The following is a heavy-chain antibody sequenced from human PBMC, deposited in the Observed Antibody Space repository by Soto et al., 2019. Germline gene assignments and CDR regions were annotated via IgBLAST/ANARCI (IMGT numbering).Heavy chain of an antibody. CDR2: ISDSGSRT. CDR3: AKLWRTGNWFFDL. Sequence: EVQLLESGGGLVQPGGSLRLSCAASGFTFSSNAMTWVRQAPGKGLEWVSSISDSGSRTYYADSVKGRFTVSRDNSNNTLYLQMNSLGAEDTAVYYCAKLWRTGNWFFDLWGRGTLVTVSS. CDR1: GFTFSSNA. D-gene: IGHD3-3*01. V-gene: IGHV3-23*01. J-gene: IGHJ2*01.